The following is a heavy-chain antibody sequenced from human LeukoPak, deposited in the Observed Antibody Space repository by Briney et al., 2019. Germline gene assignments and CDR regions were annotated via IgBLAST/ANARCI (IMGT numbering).Heavy chain of an antibody. Sequence: GESLKISCKGSGYSFSSNWIGWVRQMPGKGLEWMGIIYPGDSDTRYSPSFQGQVTISADKSISTAYLQWSSLKASDTAMYYCARRSSSSWSTPDYWGQGTLVTVSS. CDR2: IYPGDSDT. V-gene: IGHV5-51*01. CDR1: GYSFSSNW. J-gene: IGHJ4*02. CDR3: ARRSSSSWSTPDY. D-gene: IGHD6-13*01.